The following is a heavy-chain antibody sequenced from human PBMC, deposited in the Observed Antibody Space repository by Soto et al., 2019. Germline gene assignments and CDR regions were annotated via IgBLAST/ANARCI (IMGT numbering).Heavy chain of an antibody. Sequence: QVQLVQSGAEVKKPGSSVKVSCKASGGTFSSYTISWVRQAPGQGLEWMGRIIPILGIANYAQKFQGRVTITADKXXSXAXKELSSLRSEDTAVYYCASRYCSGGSCYFPGGGMDVWGQGTTVTVSS. CDR3: ASRYCSGGSCYFPGGGMDV. V-gene: IGHV1-69*02. J-gene: IGHJ6*02. CDR1: GGTFSSYT. CDR2: IIPILGIA. D-gene: IGHD2-15*01.